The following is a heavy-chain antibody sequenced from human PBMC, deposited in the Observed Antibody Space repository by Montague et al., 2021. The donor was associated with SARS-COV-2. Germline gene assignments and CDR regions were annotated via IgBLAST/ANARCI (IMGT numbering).Heavy chain of an antibody. CDR1: GDSIRSYH. CDR2: ISDSGRT. CDR3: TRDRGIAAADNYYYGMDV. J-gene: IGHJ6*02. Sequence: SETLSLTCTVSGDSIRSYHWTWIRQPPGKGLEWIGRISDSGRTIYNPSLKSRVTISVDTSKNQFFLNLRSMVAADTAIYYCTRDRGIAAADNYYYGMDVWGPATTGTVSS. D-gene: IGHD6-13*01. V-gene: IGHV4-59*13.